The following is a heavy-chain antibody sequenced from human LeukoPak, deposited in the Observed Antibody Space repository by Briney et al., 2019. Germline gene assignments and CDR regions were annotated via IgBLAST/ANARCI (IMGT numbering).Heavy chain of an antibody. CDR3: ATRTNSKRVTGTFDY. Sequence: SVKVSCKASGGTFSSYAISWVRQAPGQGLEWMGGIIPIFGTANYAQKFQGRVTITADESTSTAYMELSSLRSEDTAVYYCATRTNSKRVTGTFDYWGQGTLVTVSS. V-gene: IGHV1-69*01. J-gene: IGHJ4*02. D-gene: IGHD1-7*01. CDR2: IIPIFGTA. CDR1: GGTFSSYA.